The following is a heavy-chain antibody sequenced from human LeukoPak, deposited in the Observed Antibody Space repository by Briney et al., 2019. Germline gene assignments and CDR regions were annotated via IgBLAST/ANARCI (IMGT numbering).Heavy chain of an antibody. J-gene: IGHJ4*02. V-gene: IGHV1-69*04. CDR1: GGTFSSYA. D-gene: IGHD3-3*01. Sequence: ASVKVSCKASGGTFSSYAISWVRQAPGQGLEWMGRIIPILGIANYAQKFQGRVTITADESTSTAYMELSSLRSEDTAVYYCARDVYRDYDFWSGYFDYWGQGTLVTVSS. CDR2: IIPILGIA. CDR3: ARDVYRDYDFWSGYFDY.